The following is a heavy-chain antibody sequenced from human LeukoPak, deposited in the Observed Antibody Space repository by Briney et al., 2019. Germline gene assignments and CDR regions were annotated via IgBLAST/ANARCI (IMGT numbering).Heavy chain of an antibody. V-gene: IGHV1-69*13. Sequence: SVKVSCKASGGTFSSYAISWVRQAPGQGLEWMGGIIPIFGTANYAQKFQGRVTITADESTSTAYMELSSLRSEDTAVYYCASHPRYGWFGSLGPYGMDVWGQGTTVTVSS. CDR1: GGTFSSYA. D-gene: IGHD3-10*01. CDR2: IIPIFGTA. J-gene: IGHJ6*02. CDR3: ASHPRYGWFGSLGPYGMDV.